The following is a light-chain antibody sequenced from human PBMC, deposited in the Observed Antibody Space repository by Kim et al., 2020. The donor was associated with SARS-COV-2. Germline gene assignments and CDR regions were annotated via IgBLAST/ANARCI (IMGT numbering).Light chain of an antibody. V-gene: IGLV2-11*01. CDR3: CSSAGSGYA. J-gene: IGLJ1*01. Sequence: QSALTQPRSVSGSPGQSVTISCTGTSSDVGGYNYVSWYPQHPGKAPKLMIYDVSKLPSGVPDRFSGSKSGNTAAMTISGLQAEDEADNYCCSSAGSGYAFGTGTKVTVL. CDR1: SSDVGGYNY. CDR2: DVS.